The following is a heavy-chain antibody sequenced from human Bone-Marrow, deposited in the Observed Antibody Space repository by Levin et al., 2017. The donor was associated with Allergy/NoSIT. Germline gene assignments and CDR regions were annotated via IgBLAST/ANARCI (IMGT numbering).Heavy chain of an antibody. D-gene: IGHD3-10*01. CDR1: GFSVSRIF. V-gene: IGHV3-53*01. CDR2: IYNDDKT. J-gene: IGHJ3*02. CDR3: VKDRGFPSAFDM. Sequence: WSLRLSCAASGFSVSRIFMAWVRQAPGKGLEWVSIIYNDDKTFNADSVKGRFTTSRDTSQNTLFLQMNSLTAEDTAVYYCVKDRGFPSAFDMWGQGTMVTVSP.